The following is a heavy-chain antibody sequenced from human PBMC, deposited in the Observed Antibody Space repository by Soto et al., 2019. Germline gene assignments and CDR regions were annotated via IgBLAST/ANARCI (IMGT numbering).Heavy chain of an antibody. CDR1: GYRFTSCW. J-gene: IGHJ4*02. D-gene: IGHD1-20*01. CDR2: INPADSDT. V-gene: IGHV5-51*01. CDR3: TRHLNWNDWTHFDY. Sequence: PGESLKISCKGSGYRFTSCWVGWVRQMPGKGLEWMGIINPADSDTRYGPSFQGQVTISVDKSISTAYLQWSSLKASDTAMYYCTRHLNWNDWTHFDYWGQGTLVTVSS.